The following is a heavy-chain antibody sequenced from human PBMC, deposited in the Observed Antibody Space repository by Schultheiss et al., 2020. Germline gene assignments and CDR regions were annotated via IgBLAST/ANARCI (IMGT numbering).Heavy chain of an antibody. V-gene: IGHV3-21*01. CDR3: AGLDCSGGSCYVYYYYGMDV. CDR1: GFTFSSYS. CDR2: ISSSSSYI. J-gene: IGHJ6*02. Sequence: GGSLRLSCAASGFTFSSYSMNWVRQAPGKGLEWVSSISSSSSYIYYADSVKGRFTISRDNSQNTLYLQMNSLRDEDTAVYYCAGLDCSGGSCYVYYYYGMDVWGQGTTVTVSS. D-gene: IGHD2-15*01.